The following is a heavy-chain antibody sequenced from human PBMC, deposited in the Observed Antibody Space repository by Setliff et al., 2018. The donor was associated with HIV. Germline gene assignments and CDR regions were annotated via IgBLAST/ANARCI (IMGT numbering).Heavy chain of an antibody. CDR2: ISHSGST. V-gene: IGHV4-38-2*02. Sequence: SETLSLTCAVSGYSISSGYYWGWIRQPPGKGLEWIGSISHSGSTYYDPSLKSRVTISVDTSKNQFSLKLSSVTAADTAVYYCARDPPCSGGTCYSWGFDYWGQGTLVTVSS. D-gene: IGHD2-15*01. J-gene: IGHJ4*02. CDR3: ARDPPCSGGTCYSWGFDY. CDR1: GYSISSGYY.